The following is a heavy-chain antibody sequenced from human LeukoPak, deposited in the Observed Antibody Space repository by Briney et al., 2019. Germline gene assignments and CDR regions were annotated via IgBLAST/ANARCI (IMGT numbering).Heavy chain of an antibody. J-gene: IGHJ4*02. D-gene: IGHD4-17*01. V-gene: IGHV3-48*03. CDR1: GFTFSTYE. CDR3: ARDPNDYGDPYFDY. Sequence: PGGSLRLSCAASGFTFSTYEMAWARQAPGKGLEWVSHISSSGSTIYYADSVKGRFTISRDNAKNSVYLQMNSLRAEDTAVYYCARDPNDYGDPYFDYWGQGTLVTVSS. CDR2: ISSSGSTI.